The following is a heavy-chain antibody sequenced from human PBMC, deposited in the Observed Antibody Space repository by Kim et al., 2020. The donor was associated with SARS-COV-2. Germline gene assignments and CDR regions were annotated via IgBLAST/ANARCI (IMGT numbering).Heavy chain of an antibody. V-gene: IGHV4-61*01. CDR1: GGSVSSGSYY. CDR2: IYYSGST. D-gene: IGHD3-3*01. J-gene: IGHJ6*02. CDR3: ARDSGITIFGVVIIYSYYCMDV. Sequence: SETLSLTCTVSGGSVSSGSYYWSWIRQPPGKGLEWIGYIYYSGSTNYNPSLKSRVTISVDTSKNQFSLKLSSVTAADTAVYYCARDSGITIFGVVIIYSYYCMDVWGQGTTVTVSS.